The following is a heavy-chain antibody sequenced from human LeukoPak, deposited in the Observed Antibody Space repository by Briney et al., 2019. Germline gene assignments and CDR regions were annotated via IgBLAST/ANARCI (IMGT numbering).Heavy chain of an antibody. CDR2: IYHSGST. Sequence: SETPSLTYAVSVYSISSGYYWGWIRQPPGKGLEWIGSIYHSGSTYYNPSLKSRVTISVDTSKNQFSLKLSSVTAADTAVYYCARQSKMITIFGVVPWGWFDPWGQGTLVTVSS. J-gene: IGHJ5*02. CDR1: VYSISSGYY. V-gene: IGHV4-38-2*01. D-gene: IGHD3-3*01. CDR3: ARQSKMITIFGVVPWGWFDP.